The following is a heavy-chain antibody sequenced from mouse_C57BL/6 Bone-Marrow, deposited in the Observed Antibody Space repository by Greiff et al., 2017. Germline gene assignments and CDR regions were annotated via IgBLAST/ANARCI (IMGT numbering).Heavy chain of an antibody. CDR3: AIEPLWYFDG. Sequence: VQLQQSGAELAKPGASVKLSCKASGYTFTSYWMHWVKQRPGQGLEWIGYINPSSGYTKYTQKFKDKATLTADKSSSTAYMQLSSLTYEDSAVYYCAIEPLWYFDGWGTGTTVTVSS. CDR1: GYTFTSYW. J-gene: IGHJ1*03. CDR2: INPSSGYT. V-gene: IGHV1-7*01.